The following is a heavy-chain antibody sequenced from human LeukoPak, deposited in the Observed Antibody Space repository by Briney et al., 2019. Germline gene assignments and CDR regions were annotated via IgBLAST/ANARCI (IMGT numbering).Heavy chain of an antibody. CDR2: IYYSGST. CDR1: GGSISSSSYY. CDR3: ARQTDYYGSGSYYGVFDP. D-gene: IGHD3-10*01. J-gene: IGHJ5*02. Sequence: SETLSLTCTVSGGSISSSSYYWGWIRQPPGKGLEWIGSIYYSGSTYYSPSLKSRVTISVDTSKNQFSLKLSSVTAADTAVYYCARQTDYYGSGSYYGVFDPWGQGTLVTVSS. V-gene: IGHV4-39*01.